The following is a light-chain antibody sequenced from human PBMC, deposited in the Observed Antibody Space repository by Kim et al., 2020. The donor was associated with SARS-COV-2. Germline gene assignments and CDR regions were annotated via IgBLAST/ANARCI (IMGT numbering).Light chain of an antibody. CDR3: AAWDDSLSCWV. CDR1: SSNIGSNY. V-gene: IGLV1-47*01. Sequence: GQRVTISCSGSSSNIGSNYVYWYQQLPGTAPKLLIYRNNQRPSGVPDRFSGSKSGTSASLAISGLRSEDEADYYCAAWDDSLSCWVFGGGTQLTVL. J-gene: IGLJ3*02. CDR2: RNN.